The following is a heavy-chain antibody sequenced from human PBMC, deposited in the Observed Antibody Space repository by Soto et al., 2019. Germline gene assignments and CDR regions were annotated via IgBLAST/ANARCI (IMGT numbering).Heavy chain of an antibody. D-gene: IGHD6-13*01. J-gene: IGHJ5*02. CDR3: ARSGIAAAFNWFDP. CDR1: GGSISSYY. V-gene: IGHV4-59*01. CDR2: IYYSGST. Sequence: SETLSLTCTVSGGSISSYYWSWIRQPPGKGLEWIGYIYYSGSTNYNPSLKGRVTISVDTSKNQFSLRLSSVTAADTAVYYCARSGIAAAFNWFDPWGQRTLVTVSS.